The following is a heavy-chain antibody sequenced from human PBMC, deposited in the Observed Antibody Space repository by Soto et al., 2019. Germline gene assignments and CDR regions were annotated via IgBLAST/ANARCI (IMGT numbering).Heavy chain of an antibody. CDR3: ARDPTPRIAVAAAFDI. CDR1: GFTFSSYG. Sequence: GGSLRLSCAASGFTFSSYGMHWVRQAPGKGLEWVAVIWYDGSNKYYADSVKGRFTISRDNSKNTLYLQMNSLRAEDTVVYYCARDPTPRIAVAAAFDIWGQGTMVTVSS. D-gene: IGHD6-19*01. CDR2: IWYDGSNK. V-gene: IGHV3-33*01. J-gene: IGHJ3*02.